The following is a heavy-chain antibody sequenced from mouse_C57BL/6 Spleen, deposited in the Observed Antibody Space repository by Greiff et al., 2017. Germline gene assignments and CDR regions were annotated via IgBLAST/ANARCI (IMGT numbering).Heavy chain of an antibody. J-gene: IGHJ1*03. V-gene: IGHV1-52*01. CDR3: ARRYYDYHWYFDV. D-gene: IGHD2-4*01. CDR1: GYTFTSYW. Sequence: QVQLQQPGAELVRPGSSVKLSCKASGYTFTSYWMHWVKQRPIQGLEWIGNIDPSDSETHYNQKFKDKATLTVDKSSSTAYMQLSSLTSEDSAVYYCARRYYDYHWYFDVWGTGTTVTVSS. CDR2: IDPSDSET.